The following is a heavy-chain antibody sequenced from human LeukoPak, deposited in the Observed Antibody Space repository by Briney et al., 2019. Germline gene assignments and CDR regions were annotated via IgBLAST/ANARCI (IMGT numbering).Heavy chain of an antibody. Sequence: GGSLRLSCAASGFTVSSNYMNWVRQAPGKGLEWVSIIYSGGSTYYADSVKGRFTISRDNSKNTLYLQMNSLRAEDTAVYYCARGPLYSSSVYYFDYWGQGTLVTVSS. D-gene: IGHD6-13*01. CDR1: GFTVSSNY. CDR2: IYSGGST. J-gene: IGHJ4*02. CDR3: ARGPLYSSSVYYFDY. V-gene: IGHV3-53*01.